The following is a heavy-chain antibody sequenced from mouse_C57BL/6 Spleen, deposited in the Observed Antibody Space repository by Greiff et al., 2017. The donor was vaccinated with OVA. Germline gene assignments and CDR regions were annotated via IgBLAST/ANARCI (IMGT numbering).Heavy chain of an antibody. Sequence: EVKLMESGGGLVKPGGSLKLSCAASGFTFSSYAMSWVRQTPEKRLEWVATISDGGSYTYYPDNVKGRFTISRDNAKNNLYLQMSHLKSEDTAMYYCAREGYGNTRYFDVWGTGTTVTVSS. CDR2: ISDGGSYT. J-gene: IGHJ1*03. D-gene: IGHD2-1*01. V-gene: IGHV5-4*01. CDR3: AREGYGNTRYFDV. CDR1: GFTFSSYA.